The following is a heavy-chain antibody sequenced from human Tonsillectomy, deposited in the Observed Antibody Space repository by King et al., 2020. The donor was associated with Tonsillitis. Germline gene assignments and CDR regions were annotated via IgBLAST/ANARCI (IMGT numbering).Heavy chain of an antibody. CDR3: ARIDYGSGSYYGGAFDI. CDR2: ISGSGGGT. Sequence: VQLVESGGGLVQPGGSLRLSCAAPGFTFSRYAMSWVRQAPGKGLEWVSAISGSGGGTFYADSVRGRFTISRDNSKNTLFLQMSTLRAEDTAVYYCARIDYGSGSYYGGAFDIWGQGTMVTVSS. D-gene: IGHD3-10*01. V-gene: IGHV3-23*04. CDR1: GFTFSRYA. J-gene: IGHJ3*02.